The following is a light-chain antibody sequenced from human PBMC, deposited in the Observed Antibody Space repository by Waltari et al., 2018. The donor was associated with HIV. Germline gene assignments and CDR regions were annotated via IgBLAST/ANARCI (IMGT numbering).Light chain of an antibody. J-gene: IGLJ1*01. CDR3: SSYSSSTSPYV. Sequence: QSALTQPASVSGSPGQSITISCTGTTSDIGNYNYVSWYQHHPGRAPKLIIYEFSNRPSGVSNRFSGSKSGNTASLTVSGHHAEDEGDYYCSSYSSSTSPYVFGTGTKVTVV. CDR2: EFS. CDR1: TSDIGNYNY. V-gene: IGLV2-14*01.